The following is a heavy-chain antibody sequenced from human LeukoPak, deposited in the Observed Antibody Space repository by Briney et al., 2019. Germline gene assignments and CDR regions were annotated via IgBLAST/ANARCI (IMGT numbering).Heavy chain of an antibody. CDR3: ARGGNYGDYDGYFDY. Sequence: SQTLSLTCTVSGGSISSYYWSWIRQPPGKGLEWIGYIYYSGSTNYNPSLRSRVTISVDTSKNQFSLKLSSVTAADTAVYYCARGGNYGDYDGYFDYWGQGTLVTVSS. CDR1: GGSISSYY. D-gene: IGHD4-17*01. CDR2: IYYSGST. J-gene: IGHJ4*02. V-gene: IGHV4-59*08.